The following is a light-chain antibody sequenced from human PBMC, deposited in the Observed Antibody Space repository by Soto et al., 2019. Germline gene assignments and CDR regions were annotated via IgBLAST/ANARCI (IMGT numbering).Light chain of an antibody. Sequence: DIQLTQSPSSVSASVGDSLTITCRASQDISSWSACYQQKPGKAPKLLIFAASSLQSGVPSRFSGGASGTDFTLTISRLQPEDSATYYCQQANNSPRTFGQGTQVPIK. J-gene: IGKJ1*01. V-gene: IGKV1-12*01. CDR2: AAS. CDR1: QDISSW. CDR3: QQANNSPRT.